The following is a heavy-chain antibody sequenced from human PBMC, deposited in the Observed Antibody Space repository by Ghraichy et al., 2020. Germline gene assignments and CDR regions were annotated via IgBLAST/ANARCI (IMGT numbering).Heavy chain of an antibody. Sequence: SETLSLTCTVSGGSIRSYYWSWIRQPPGKGLEWVGYIYYSGNTNYNPSLKSRVTISADTSKNQLSLKLSSVTAADTAVYYCARVGLEEGLGVVITNWFDPWGQGTLVTVSS. CDR3: ARVGLEEGLGVVITNWFDP. CDR2: IYYSGNT. V-gene: IGHV4-59*12. CDR1: GGSIRSYY. J-gene: IGHJ5*02. D-gene: IGHD3-3*01.